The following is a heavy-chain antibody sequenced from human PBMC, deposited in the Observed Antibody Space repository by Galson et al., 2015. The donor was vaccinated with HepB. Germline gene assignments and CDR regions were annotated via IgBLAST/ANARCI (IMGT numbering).Heavy chain of an antibody. V-gene: IGHV1-3*01. CDR2: INAGNGNT. J-gene: IGHJ4*02. CDR3: ARDGGYSSSWYGILDY. CDR1: GYTFTSYA. Sequence: SVKVSCKASGYTFTSYAMHWVRQAPGQRLEWMGWINAGNGNTKYSQKFQGRVTITRDTSASTAYMELSSLRSEDTAVYYCARDGGYSSSWYGILDYRGQGTLVTVSS. D-gene: IGHD6-13*01.